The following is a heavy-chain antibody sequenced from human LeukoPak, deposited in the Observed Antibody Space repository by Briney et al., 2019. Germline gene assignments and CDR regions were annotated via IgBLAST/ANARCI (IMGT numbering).Heavy chain of an antibody. V-gene: IGHV4-4*07. Sequence: PSETLSLTCTVPGDSISSYYWSWIRQPAGKGLEWIGRIHTTGSTNYNPSLKSRITMSLDTSKNQFSLKLRSVTAADTAVYYCAREYGDYVVTWFDPWGQGTLVTVSS. D-gene: IGHD4-17*01. J-gene: IGHJ5*02. CDR1: GDSISSYY. CDR2: IHTTGST. CDR3: AREYGDYVVTWFDP.